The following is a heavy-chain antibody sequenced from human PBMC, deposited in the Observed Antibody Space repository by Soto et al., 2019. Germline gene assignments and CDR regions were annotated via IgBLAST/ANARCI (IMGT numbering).Heavy chain of an antibody. CDR1: GGTFSSYA. CDR2: IIPIFGTA. D-gene: IGHD2-15*01. Sequence: ASVKVSCKASGGTFSSYAISWVRQAPGQGLEWMGGIIPIFGTANYAQKFQGRVTITADESTSTAYMELSSLRSEDTAVYYCARVRAIVVVVAAGGDYYYGVEAWGERAT. J-gene: IGHJ6*01. V-gene: IGHV1-69*13. CDR3: ARVRAIVVVVAAGGDYYYGVEA.